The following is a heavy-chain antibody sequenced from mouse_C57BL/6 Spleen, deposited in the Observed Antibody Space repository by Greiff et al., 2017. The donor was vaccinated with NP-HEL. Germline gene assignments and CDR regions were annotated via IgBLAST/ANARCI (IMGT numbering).Heavy chain of an antibody. Sequence: HVQLQQPGAELVRPGSSVKLSCKASGYTFTSYWMHWVKQRPIQGLEWIGNIDPSDSETHYNQNFKDKATLTVDKSSSTAYLQLSRLTSEYSSVEYCARGEVGGRGYYFDYGGQGPTLTVSS. CDR1: GYTFTSYW. D-gene: IGHD3-2*02. V-gene: IGHV1-52*01. CDR3: ARGEVGGRGYYFDY. CDR2: IDPSDSET. J-gene: IGHJ2*01.